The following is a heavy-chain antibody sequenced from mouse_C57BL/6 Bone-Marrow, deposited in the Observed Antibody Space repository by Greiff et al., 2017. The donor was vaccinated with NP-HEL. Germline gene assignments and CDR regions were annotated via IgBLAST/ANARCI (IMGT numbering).Heavy chain of an antibody. V-gene: IGHV1-80*01. CDR3: ARSDYYGSSDAY. CDR2: IYPGDGDT. D-gene: IGHD1-1*01. CDR1: GYAFSSYW. Sequence: QVQLQQSGAELVKPGASVKISCKASGYAFSSYWMNWVKQRPGKGLEWIGQIYPGDGDTNYNGKFKGKAKLTADKYSITSYLQLSSLTAEDSAVYFCARSDYYGSSDAYWGQGTLVTVSA. J-gene: IGHJ3*01.